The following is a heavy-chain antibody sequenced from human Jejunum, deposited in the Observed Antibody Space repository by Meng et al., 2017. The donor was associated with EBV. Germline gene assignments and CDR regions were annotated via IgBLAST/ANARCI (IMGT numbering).Heavy chain of an antibody. J-gene: IGHJ4*02. Sequence: QVQLQEAGPGVVTPSEPLSLTCTVAGGSVSSGGYYWSWIRQPPGKGLEWIGYIYNSESTNYKSSLKSRVTISADTSKNQFSLRLSSVTAADTAVYYCARDQNGSYFAYWGQGTLVTVSS. CDR3: ARDQNGSYFAY. CDR2: IYNSEST. D-gene: IGHD1-26*01. V-gene: IGHV4-61*08. CDR1: GGSVSSGGYY.